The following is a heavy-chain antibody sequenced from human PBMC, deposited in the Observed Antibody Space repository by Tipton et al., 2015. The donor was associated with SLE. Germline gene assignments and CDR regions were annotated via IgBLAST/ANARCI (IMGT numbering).Heavy chain of an antibody. Sequence: GLVKPSETLSLTCAVYGGSFSDYYWTWIRQPPGKGLEWIGEIDHRGTTYYSPSLKGRVTISRDTSKNQFSLKLSSVTAADTAVYYCARVLEISSSWLLGYSYGMDVWGQGTTVTVSS. CDR3: ARVLEISSSWLLGYSYGMDV. J-gene: IGHJ6*02. CDR2: IDHRGTT. D-gene: IGHD6-13*01. V-gene: IGHV4-34*01. CDR1: GGSFSDYY.